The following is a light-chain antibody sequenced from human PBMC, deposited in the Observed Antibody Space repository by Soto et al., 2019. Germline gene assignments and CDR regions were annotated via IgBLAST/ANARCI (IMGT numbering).Light chain of an antibody. V-gene: IGLV1-40*01. CDR1: SSNIGAGYD. J-gene: IGLJ2*01. Sequence: QSVLTQPPSVSGAPGQRVTISCTGSSSNIGAGYDVHWYQQLPGTAPKLLLYGNSNRPSGVPDRFSGSKSGTSASLAITGLQAEDEAGFYCQSYDSSLSVVVFGGGTKLTVL. CDR3: QSYDSSLSVVV. CDR2: GNS.